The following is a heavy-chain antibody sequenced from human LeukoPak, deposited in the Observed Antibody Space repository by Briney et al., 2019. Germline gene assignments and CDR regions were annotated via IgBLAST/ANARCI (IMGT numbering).Heavy chain of an antibody. Sequence: GGSLRLSCAASGFTFSSYWMHWVRQAPGKGLVWVSRINSDGSSTSYADSVKGRFTISRDNAKNTLYLQMNSLRAEDTAVYYCARGQDCSGGSCYVVAFYWGQGTLVTVSS. CDR3: ARGQDCSGGSCYVVAFY. V-gene: IGHV3-74*01. D-gene: IGHD2-15*01. CDR1: GFTFSSYW. CDR2: INSDGSST. J-gene: IGHJ4*02.